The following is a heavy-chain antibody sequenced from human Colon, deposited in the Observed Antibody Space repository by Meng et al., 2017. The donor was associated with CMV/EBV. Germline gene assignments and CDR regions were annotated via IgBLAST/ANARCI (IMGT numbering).Heavy chain of an antibody. CDR1: GFTFRNYV. Sequence: GESLKISCAASGFTFRNYVMNWVRQAPGKGLEWVSAISGSGGSVYDADSVKGHFTISRDNSKNTLYLEMHSLRAEDTGVYYCARRYNWGQGTLVTVSS. J-gene: IGHJ4*02. D-gene: IGHD5-18*01. V-gene: IGHV3-23*01. CDR3: ARRYN. CDR2: ISGSGGSV.